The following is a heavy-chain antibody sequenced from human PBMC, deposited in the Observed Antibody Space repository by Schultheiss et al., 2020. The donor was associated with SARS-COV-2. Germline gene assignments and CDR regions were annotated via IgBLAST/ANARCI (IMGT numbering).Heavy chain of an antibody. V-gene: IGHV4-59*08. J-gene: IGHJ5*02. CDR3: ARGQNPGTNWFDP. Sequence: SETLSLTCTVSGGSISSYYWSWIRQPPGKGLEWIGYIYYSGSTNYNPSLKSRVTISVDTSKNQFSLKLSSLTAADTAVYYCARGQNPGTNWFDPWGQGTLVTVSS. D-gene: IGHD1-1*01. CDR1: GGSISSYY. CDR2: IYYSGST.